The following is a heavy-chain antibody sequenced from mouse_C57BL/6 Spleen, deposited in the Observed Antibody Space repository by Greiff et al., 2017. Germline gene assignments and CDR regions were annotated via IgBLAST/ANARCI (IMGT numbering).Heavy chain of an antibody. D-gene: IGHD1-1*01. CDR2: IYPGDGDT. J-gene: IGHJ4*01. V-gene: IGHV1-82*01. CDR1: GYAFSSSW. CDR3: AIRRYYYGSSTGYYAMDY. Sequence: QVQLQQSGPELVKPGASVKISCKASGYAFSSSWMNWVKQRPGKGLEWIGRIYPGDGDTNYNGKFKGKATRTADKSSSTAYMQLSSLTSEDSAVYFFAIRRYYYGSSTGYYAMDYWGQGTSVTVSS.